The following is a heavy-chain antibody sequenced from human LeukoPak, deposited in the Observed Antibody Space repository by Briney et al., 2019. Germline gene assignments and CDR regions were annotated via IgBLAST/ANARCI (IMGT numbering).Heavy chain of an antibody. CDR2: FSGGWAT. V-gene: IGHV3-53*01. CDR3: ATGPDVDGFIPAPVDS. CDR1: GCIINRSY. Sequence: GCSLRLSWAASGCIINRSYIKWRRKAPGGGVEWGALFSGGWATFYRGSVEGRFTISRDISKNMVYLQMNSLRAEDTAVYYCATGPDVDGFIPAPVDSWGQGNLVTASS. D-gene: IGHD5-24*01. J-gene: IGHJ4*02.